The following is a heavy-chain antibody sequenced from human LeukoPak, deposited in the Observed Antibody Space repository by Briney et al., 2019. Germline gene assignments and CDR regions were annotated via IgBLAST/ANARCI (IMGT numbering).Heavy chain of an antibody. CDR1: GGSISSSSYY. D-gene: IGHD3-22*01. J-gene: IGHJ4*02. V-gene: IGHV4-39*01. CDR2: IYYSGST. CDR3: ARHNYDSSGYCSRPYYFDY. Sequence: SETLSLTCTVSGGSISSSSYYWGWIRQPPGKGLEWIGSIYYSGSTYYNPSLKSRVTISVDTSKNQFSLKLSSVTAADTAVYYCARHNYDSSGYCSRPYYFDYWGQGTLVTVSS.